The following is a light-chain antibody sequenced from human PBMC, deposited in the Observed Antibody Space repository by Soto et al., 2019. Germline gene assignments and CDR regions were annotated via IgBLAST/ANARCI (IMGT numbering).Light chain of an antibody. Sequence: EIVMTQSPATLSVSPGERATLSCRASQSVGSYLAWYQQKPGQAPRLLIYGASNRATGIPGRFSASGSGTDFTLTITPLEPEDFAVYYCQQYCSSPITFGQGTLLEIK. CDR2: GAS. J-gene: IGKJ5*01. CDR1: QSVGSY. CDR3: QQYCSSPIT. V-gene: IGKV3-20*01.